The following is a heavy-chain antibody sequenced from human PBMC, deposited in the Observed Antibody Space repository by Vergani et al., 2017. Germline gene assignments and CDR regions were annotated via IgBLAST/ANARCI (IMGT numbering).Heavy chain of an antibody. J-gene: IGHJ3*02. Sequence: QVQLVQSGAEVKKPGASVKVSCKSSGYTFTSYYMHWVRQAPGQGLEWMGIINPSGGSTSYAQKFQGRVTITADKSTSTAYMELSSLRSEDTAVYYCARVGSPSYDAFDIGGQGRMVTVSS. V-gene: IGHV1-46*01. CDR2: INPSGGST. D-gene: IGHD2-15*01. CDR3: ARVGSPSYDAFDI. CDR1: GYTFTSYY.